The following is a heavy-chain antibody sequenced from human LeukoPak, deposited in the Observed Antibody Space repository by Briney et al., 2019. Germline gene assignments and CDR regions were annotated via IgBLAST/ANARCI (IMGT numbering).Heavy chain of an antibody. CDR3: ATGPRGSFGY. V-gene: IGHV1-8*01. J-gene: IGHJ4*02. CDR2: MIPNSGNI. Sequence: EWMVWMIPNSGNIGYAQKFQGRVTIPIDTSMSTAYIELSSLRSEDTAVYYCATGPRGSFGYWGQGTLVTVSS. D-gene: IGHD1-26*01.